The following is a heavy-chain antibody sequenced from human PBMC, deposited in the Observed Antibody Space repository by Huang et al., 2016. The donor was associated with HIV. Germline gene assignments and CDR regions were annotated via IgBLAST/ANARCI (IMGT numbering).Heavy chain of an antibody. V-gene: IGHV4-39*01. CDR3: ASQHIGAAATWF. Sequence: QLQLQESGPGQVKPSETLSLTCTVSGDFISSTNYYWGWIRQSPGKGLGWVGSVYQSGSTNYIPSLKIRVTLSVDTSRNQFSPRLNSVTAADTAVYYCASQHIGAAATWFWGRGTQVAVSS. CDR2: VYQSGST. D-gene: IGHD6-13*01. J-gene: IGHJ4*01. CDR1: GDFISSTNYY.